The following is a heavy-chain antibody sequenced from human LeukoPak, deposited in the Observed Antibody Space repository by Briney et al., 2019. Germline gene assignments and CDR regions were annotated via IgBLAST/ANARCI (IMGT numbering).Heavy chain of an antibody. CDR1: GGTFSSYA. V-gene: IGHV1-69*04. Sequence: SVKVSCKASGGTFSSYAISWVRQAPGQGLEWMGRIIPILGIANYAQKFQGRVTITADKSTSTAYMELSSLRSEDTAVYYCAREASSGYLDDYYYGMDVWGQGTTVTVSS. J-gene: IGHJ6*02. CDR2: IIPILGIA. CDR3: AREASSGYLDDYYYGMDV. D-gene: IGHD3-22*01.